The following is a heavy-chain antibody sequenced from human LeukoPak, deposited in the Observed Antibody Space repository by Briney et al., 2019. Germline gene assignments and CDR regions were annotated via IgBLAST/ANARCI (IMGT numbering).Heavy chain of an antibody. D-gene: IGHD3-3*01. Sequence: ASVKVSCEASGYTFTGYYMHWVRQAPGQGLEWMGWINPNSGGTNYAQTFQGRVTMTRDTSISTAYMELSRLRSDDTAVYYCARDDFWSGYPFDYWGQGTLVTVSS. J-gene: IGHJ4*02. CDR1: GYTFTGYY. CDR3: ARDDFWSGYPFDY. V-gene: IGHV1-2*02. CDR2: INPNSGGT.